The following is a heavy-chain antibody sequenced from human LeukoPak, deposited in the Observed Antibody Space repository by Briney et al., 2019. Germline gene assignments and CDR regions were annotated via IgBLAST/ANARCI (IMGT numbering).Heavy chain of an antibody. CDR1: GFTFSSYA. Sequence: PGGSLRLSCAASGFTFSSYAMSWVRQAPGKGLEWVSAISGSGGSTYYADSVKGRFTISGDNSKNTLYLQMNSLRAEDTAVYYCAISLRGSVEWGEVFDYWGQGTLVTVSS. J-gene: IGHJ4*02. CDR3: AISLRGSVEWGEVFDY. V-gene: IGHV3-23*01. CDR2: ISGSGGST. D-gene: IGHD3-3*01.